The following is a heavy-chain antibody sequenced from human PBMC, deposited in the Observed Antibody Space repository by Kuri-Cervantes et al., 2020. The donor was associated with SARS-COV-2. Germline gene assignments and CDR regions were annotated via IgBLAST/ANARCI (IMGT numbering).Heavy chain of an antibody. CDR2: ISSSGSTI. CDR3: RAGSSTSPFDY. V-gene: IGHV3-48*03. Sequence: GESLKISCAASGFTFSSYEMNWVRQAPGKGLEWVSYISSSGSTIYYADSVKGRFTISRDNAKNSLYLQMNSLRAEDTAVYYCRAGSSTSPFDYWGQGTLVTVSS. J-gene: IGHJ4*02. CDR1: GFTFSSYE. D-gene: IGHD6-6*01.